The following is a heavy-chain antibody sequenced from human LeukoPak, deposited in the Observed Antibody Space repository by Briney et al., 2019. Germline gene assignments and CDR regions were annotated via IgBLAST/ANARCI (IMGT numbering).Heavy chain of an antibody. Sequence: GGSLRLSCAASGFTFSSYWMHWVRQAPGKGLVWVSRINSDGSSTSYADSVKGRFTISRDNAKNTLYLQMNGLRAEDTAVYYCAREGRRGSKNYYYGMDVWGKGTTVTVSS. CDR2: INSDGSST. V-gene: IGHV3-74*01. D-gene: IGHD2-2*01. J-gene: IGHJ6*04. CDR1: GFTFSSYW. CDR3: AREGRRGSKNYYYGMDV.